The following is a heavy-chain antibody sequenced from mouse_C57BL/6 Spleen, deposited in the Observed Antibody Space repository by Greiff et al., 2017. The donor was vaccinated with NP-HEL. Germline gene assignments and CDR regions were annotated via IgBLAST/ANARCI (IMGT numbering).Heavy chain of an antibody. D-gene: IGHD2-4*01. CDR2: INPNNGGT. V-gene: IGHV1-26*01. Sequence: EVQLQQSGPELVKPGASVKISCKASGYTFTDYYMNWVKQSHGKSLEWIGDINPNNGGTSYNQKFKGKATLTVDKSSSTAYMELRSLTSEDSAVYYCARRGLWGLRQGYAMDYWGQGTSVTVSS. J-gene: IGHJ4*01. CDR1: GYTFTDYY. CDR3: ARRGLWGLRQGYAMDY.